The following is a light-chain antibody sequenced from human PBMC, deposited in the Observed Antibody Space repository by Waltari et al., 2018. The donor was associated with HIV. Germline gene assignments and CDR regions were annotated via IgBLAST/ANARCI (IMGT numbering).Light chain of an antibody. CDR3: CSYAVTYGV. Sequence: QSALTQPRSVSGSPGQSVTISCIGTSSDVGGSDYFSWYQQHPGKAPKVMMYVFINGPYGVPDRFSGSKSGHTASLTISVLQAEDEADYYGCSYAVTYGVFGGGTKVTVL. CDR2: VFI. J-gene: IGLJ3*02. CDR1: SSDVGGSDY. V-gene: IGLV2-11*01.